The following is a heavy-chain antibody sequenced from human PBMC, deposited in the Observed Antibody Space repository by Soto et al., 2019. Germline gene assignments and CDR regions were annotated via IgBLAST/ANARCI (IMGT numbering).Heavy chain of an antibody. CDR1: GFTFSGSA. J-gene: IGHJ3*02. CDR2: IRSKANSYAT. Sequence: AGRSLRLSCAASGFTFSGSAMHWVRQASGKGLEWVGRIRSKANSYATAYAASVKGRFTISRDDSKNTAYLQMNSLKTEDTAVYYCTTLSPSYCSSTSCYVHDAFDIWGQGTMVTVSS. D-gene: IGHD2-2*01. V-gene: IGHV3-73*01. CDR3: TTLSPSYCSSTSCYVHDAFDI.